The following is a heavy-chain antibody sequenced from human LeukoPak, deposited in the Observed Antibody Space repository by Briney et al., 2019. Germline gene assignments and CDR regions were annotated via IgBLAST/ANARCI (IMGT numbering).Heavy chain of an antibody. J-gene: IGHJ5*02. Sequence: PSETLSLTCTVSGYSISRGYYWGWIRQPPGKGLEWIGAIYHSGSTYYNPSLKSRVTISVDTSKNQFSLKFTSVSAADTAVYYCARAVVVPAAIDWFDPWGQGTLVTVSS. CDR2: IYHSGST. V-gene: IGHV4-38-2*02. CDR3: ARAVVVPAAIDWFDP. CDR1: GYSISRGYY. D-gene: IGHD2-2*02.